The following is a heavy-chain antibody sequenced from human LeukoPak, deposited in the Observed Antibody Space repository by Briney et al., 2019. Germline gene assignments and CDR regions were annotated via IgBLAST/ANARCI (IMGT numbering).Heavy chain of an antibody. Sequence: SETLSLTCAVYGGSFSGYYWSWIRQPPGKGLEWIGEINHSGSTNYNPSLKSRVTISVDTSKNQFSLKLSSVTAADTAVYYCARARGGSGRYYFDYWGQGTLVTVPS. D-gene: IGHD2-15*01. CDR1: GGSFSGYY. CDR2: INHSGST. CDR3: ARARGGSGRYYFDY. V-gene: IGHV4-34*01. J-gene: IGHJ4*02.